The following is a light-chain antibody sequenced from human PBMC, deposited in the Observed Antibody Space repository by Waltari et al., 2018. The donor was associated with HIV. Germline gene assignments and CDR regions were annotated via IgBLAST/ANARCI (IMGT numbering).Light chain of an antibody. CDR1: SSNIGSNC. CDR3: ATWNDSL. V-gene: IGLV1-47*01. CDR2: RNN. Sequence: QSVLTQPPSASGTPGQRVTISCSGSSSNIGSNCVYWNNHLPGTAPKLLVYRNNPRPSGVPDRLSGSKSGTSASLAISGLRSEDEADYYCATWNDSLVGGGTKLTVL. J-gene: IGLJ2*01.